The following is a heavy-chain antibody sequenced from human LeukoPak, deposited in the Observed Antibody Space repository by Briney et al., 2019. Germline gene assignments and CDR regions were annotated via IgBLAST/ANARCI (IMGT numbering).Heavy chain of an antibody. CDR2: IYSGGST. Sequence: PGGSLRLSCAASGFTFSSYAMSWVRQAPGKGLEWVSVIYSGGSTYYADSVKGRFTISRDNSKNTLYLQMNSLRAEDTAVYYCASHGGSGWYRYWGQGTLVTVSS. D-gene: IGHD6-19*01. CDR1: GFTFSSYA. CDR3: ASHGGSGWYRY. J-gene: IGHJ4*02. V-gene: IGHV3-66*04.